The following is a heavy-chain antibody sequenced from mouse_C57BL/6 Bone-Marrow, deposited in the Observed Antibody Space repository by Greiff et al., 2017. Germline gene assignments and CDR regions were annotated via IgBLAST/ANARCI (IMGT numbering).Heavy chain of an antibody. Sequence: QVQLQQPGAELVMPGASVKLSCKASGYTFTSYWMHWVKQRPGQGLEWIGELDPSDSYTNYNQKFKGKSTLTVDKSSSTAYMELSSLTSEDSAVYYCARGGGYAMDYWGQGTSVTVSS. V-gene: IGHV1-69*01. CDR2: LDPSDSYT. J-gene: IGHJ4*01. CDR3: ARGGGYAMDY. CDR1: GYTFTSYW.